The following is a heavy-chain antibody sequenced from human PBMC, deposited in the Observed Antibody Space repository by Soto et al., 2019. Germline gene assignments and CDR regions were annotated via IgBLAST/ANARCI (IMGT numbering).Heavy chain of an antibody. CDR1: GGTFSSYS. CDR2: IIPIFGTA. V-gene: IGHV1-69*13. J-gene: IGHJ6*02. CDR3: ARGFVRDGYPGGSYYGMDV. Sequence: SVKVSCKASGGTFSSYSISWVRQAPGQGLEWMGGIIPIFGTANYAQKFQGRVTITADESTSTAYMELSSLRSEDTAVYYCARGFVRDGYPGGSYYGMDVWGQGTTVTVSS. D-gene: IGHD5-12*01.